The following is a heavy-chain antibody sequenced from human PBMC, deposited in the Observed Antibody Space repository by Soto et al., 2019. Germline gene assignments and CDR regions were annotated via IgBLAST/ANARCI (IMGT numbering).Heavy chain of an antibody. CDR2: IWDDGGSK. V-gene: IGHV3-33*01. Sequence: GGSLRLSCAASGFTFSSYGMHWVRQAPGKGLEWVAVIWDDGGSKYYADSVKGRFTISRDNSKNTLHLQMNSLKPEDRVGYYGARDWPIVVAARVYYYGMDVWGQGTTVTVSS. J-gene: IGHJ6*02. CDR1: GFTFSSYG. CDR3: ARDWPIVVAARVYYYGMDV. D-gene: IGHD6-19*01.